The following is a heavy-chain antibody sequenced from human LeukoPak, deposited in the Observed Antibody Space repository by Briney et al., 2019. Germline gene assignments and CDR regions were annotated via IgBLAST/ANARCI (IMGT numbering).Heavy chain of an antibody. CDR2: IYPCDSDP. CDR3: ARRDYGGTSAAFDI. J-gene: IGHJ3*02. Sequence: GAPPQICCEGSGSMFTNYWIGWGRQPPGKGVEYMGIIYPCDSDPTYTPSFQPHVTISPHKSLTPAYLQWSSLTASDTAMYYCARRDYGGTSAAFDIWGQGTMVTVSS. V-gene: IGHV5-51*01. CDR1: GSMFTNYW. D-gene: IGHD4-23*01.